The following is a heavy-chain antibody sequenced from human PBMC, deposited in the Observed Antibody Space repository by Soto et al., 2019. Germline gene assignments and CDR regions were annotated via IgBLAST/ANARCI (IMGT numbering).Heavy chain of an antibody. CDR1: GVTFSNYA. D-gene: IGHD3-10*01. CDR2: LSGSGGTP. Sequence: EVQLLESGGGLVQPGGSLRLSCTDSGVTFSNYAMNWVRQAPGTGLEWDSSLSGSGGTPYYAASVKGRFIISIDNSKNTLYLLMNSLRAEDTPLYYCAKQRADYGSGAYTFYFDSWGQGALVTVSS. CDR3: AKQRADYGSGAYTFYFDS. V-gene: IGHV3-23*01. J-gene: IGHJ4*02.